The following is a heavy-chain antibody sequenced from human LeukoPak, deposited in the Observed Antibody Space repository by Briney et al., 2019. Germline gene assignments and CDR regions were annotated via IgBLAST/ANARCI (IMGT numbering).Heavy chain of an antibody. CDR2: INPNSGGT. J-gene: IGHJ4*02. CDR1: GYTFTGYY. D-gene: IGHD1-26*01. V-gene: IGHV1-2*02. Sequence: ASVTVSFKASGYTFTGYYMHWVRQAPGQGLEWMGWINPNSGGTNYAQKFQGRVTMTRDTSISTAYMELSRLRSDDTAVYYCASPIVGATNDKFYFDYGGQGTLVTVSA. CDR3: ASPIVGATNDKFYFDY.